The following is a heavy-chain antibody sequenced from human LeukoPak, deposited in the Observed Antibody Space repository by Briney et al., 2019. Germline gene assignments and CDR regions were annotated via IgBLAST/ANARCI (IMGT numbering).Heavy chain of an antibody. CDR1: GYTFTSYG. D-gene: IGHD3-3*01. CDR2: ISAYNGNT. CDR3: ARGGRITIFGVVTGFDY. V-gene: IGHV1-18*01. Sequence: GASVKVSCKASGYTFTSYGISWVRQAPGQGLEWMGWISAYNGNTNYAQKLQGRVTMTTDTSTSTAYMELRSLRSDDTAVYYCARGGRITIFGVVTGFDYWGQGTLVTVSS. J-gene: IGHJ4*02.